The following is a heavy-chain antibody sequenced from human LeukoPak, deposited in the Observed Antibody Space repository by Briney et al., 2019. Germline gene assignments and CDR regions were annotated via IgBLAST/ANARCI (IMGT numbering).Heavy chain of an antibody. CDR2: IIPILVIA. D-gene: IGHD1/OR15-1a*01. CDR1: GGTFSSYS. V-gene: IGHV1-69*10. Sequence: SVKVSCKASGGTFSSYSISWVRQAPGQGLEWMGGIIPILVIANYAQRFQGRVTITADKSTSTAYMELSSLRSEDTAVYYCARRTNYSKNHYYYYGMDVWGQGTTVTVSS. J-gene: IGHJ6*02. CDR3: ARRTNYSKNHYYYYGMDV.